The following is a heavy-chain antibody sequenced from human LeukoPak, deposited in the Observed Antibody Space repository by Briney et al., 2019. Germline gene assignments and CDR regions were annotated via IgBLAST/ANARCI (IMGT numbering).Heavy chain of an antibody. CDR1: GGSFSGYY. CDR3: ARDKFCSDTGSCNIGLFDF. J-gene: IGHJ4*02. Sequence: SETLSLTCGVFGGSFSGYYWTWLRQPPGKGLEWIGQINHRGSSHYDPSLRSRVTISVDTSKTQFSLKLTSVTAADTAVYYCARDKFCSDTGSCNIGLFDFWGQEALVTVSS. CDR2: INHRGSS. V-gene: IGHV4-34*01. D-gene: IGHD2-15*01.